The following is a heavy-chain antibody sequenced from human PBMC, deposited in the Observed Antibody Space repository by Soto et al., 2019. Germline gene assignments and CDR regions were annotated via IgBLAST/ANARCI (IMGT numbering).Heavy chain of an antibody. D-gene: IGHD4-17*01. CDR2: ISYSGTT. CDR3: ATMGTPVTGLYYFDY. CDR1: GGSISSGNYY. V-gene: IGHV4-30-4*01. J-gene: IGHJ4*02. Sequence: SETLSLTCTVSGGSISSGNYYWSWIRQPPGKGLEWVGFISYSGTTYYNASLWSRASISVDTSKSQFSLDLSSVTAADTAVYYCATMGTPVTGLYYFDYWGQGTLVTVSS.